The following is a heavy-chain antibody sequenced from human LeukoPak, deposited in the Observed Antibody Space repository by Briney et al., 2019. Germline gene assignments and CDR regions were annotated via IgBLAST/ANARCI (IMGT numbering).Heavy chain of an antibody. Sequence: KPSETLSLTCTVSGYSISSGYYWGWIRQPPGKGLEWIGSIYHSGSTYYNPSLKSRVTISVDTSKNQFSLKLSSVTAADTAVYYCAREVHCGGDCYSSIDYWGQGTLVTVSS. J-gene: IGHJ4*02. CDR1: GYSISSGYY. D-gene: IGHD2-21*01. CDR2: IYHSGST. V-gene: IGHV4-38-2*02. CDR3: AREVHCGGDCYSSIDY.